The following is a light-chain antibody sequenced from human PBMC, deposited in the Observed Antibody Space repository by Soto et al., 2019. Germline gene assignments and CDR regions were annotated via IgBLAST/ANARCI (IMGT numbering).Light chain of an antibody. CDR2: DAS. CDR1: QTVSSRY. Sequence: EIVMTQSPATVSLSPGEGVTLSCRASQTVSSRYLAWYQQRPGQAPRLLIYDASSRASGIPDRFSGSGSGTDFTLTITRLEPEDFAVYYCQQYGSSPLITFGQGTRLEIK. V-gene: IGKV3-20*01. J-gene: IGKJ5*01. CDR3: QQYGSSPLIT.